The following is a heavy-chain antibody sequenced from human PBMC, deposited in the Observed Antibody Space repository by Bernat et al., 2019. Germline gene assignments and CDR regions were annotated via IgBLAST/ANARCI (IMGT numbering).Heavy chain of an antibody. J-gene: IGHJ4*02. CDR1: GFTFSSYW. CDR2: INSDGSST. V-gene: IGHV3-74*01. CDR3: ARVRVTIFGVVIGLDY. D-gene: IGHD3-3*01. Sequence: EVQLVESGGGLVQPGGSLRLSCAASGFTFSSYWMHWVRQAPGKGLVWVSRINSDGSSTSYADSVKGRFTISRDNAKNTLYLHMNSLRAEDTAVYYCARVRVTIFGVVIGLDYWGQGTLVTVSS.